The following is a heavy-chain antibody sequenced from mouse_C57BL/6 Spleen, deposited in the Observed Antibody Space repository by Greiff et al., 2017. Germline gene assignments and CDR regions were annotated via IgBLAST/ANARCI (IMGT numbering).Heavy chain of an antibody. CDR1: GYAFSSSW. Sequence: VQLQQSGPELVKPGASVKISCKASGYAFSSSWMNWVKQRPGKGLEWIGRIYPGDGDTNYNGKFKGKATLTADKSSSTSYMQLSSLTSEDSAVYFCARGIYSNYGFAYWGQGTLVTVSA. V-gene: IGHV1-82*01. D-gene: IGHD2-5*01. J-gene: IGHJ3*01. CDR3: ARGIYSNYGFAY. CDR2: IYPGDGDT.